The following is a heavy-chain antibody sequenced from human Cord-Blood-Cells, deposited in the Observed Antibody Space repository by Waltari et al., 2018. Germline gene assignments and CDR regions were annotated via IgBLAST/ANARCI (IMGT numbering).Heavy chain of an antibody. CDR3: ASVGARYVR. J-gene: IGHJ4*02. V-gene: IGHV3-48*03. CDR2: ISSSGSTI. Sequence: RLSCAASGFTFSSYEMNWVRQAPGKGLEWVSYISSSGSTIYYADSVKGRFTISRDNAKNSLYLQMKSLRAEDTAVYYCASVGARYVRWGQGTLVTVSS. D-gene: IGHD3-16*01. CDR1: GFTFSSYE.